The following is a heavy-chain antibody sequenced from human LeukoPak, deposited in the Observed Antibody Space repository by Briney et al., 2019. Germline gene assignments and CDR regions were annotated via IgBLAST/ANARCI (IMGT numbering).Heavy chain of an antibody. V-gene: IGHV3-23*01. D-gene: IGHD4-17*01. CDR2: ISVSGGNT. CDR3: AKGRNEDGDAALNY. J-gene: IGHJ4*02. Sequence: GGSLRLSCAASGFTFSPYAMSWVRQAPGKGLEWVSCISVSGGNTFYADSVKGRFTISRDNSKIKLYLQMNSLRAEDTAAYHCAKGRNEDGDAALNYWGQGTLVTVSS. CDR1: GFTFSPYA.